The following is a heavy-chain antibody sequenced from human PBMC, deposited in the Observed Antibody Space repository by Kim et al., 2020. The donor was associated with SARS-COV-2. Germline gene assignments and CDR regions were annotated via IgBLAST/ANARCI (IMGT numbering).Heavy chain of an antibody. CDR1: GFTFSDYA. V-gene: IGHV3-23*01. J-gene: IGHJ4*02. CDR3: AEKVGVMGMPLFDY. CDR2: IVGGGIAS. Sequence: GGSLRLSCAASGFTFSDYAMSWFRQAPGTGLEWVSGIVGGGIASFYAYSVEGLFIMCDNYYKNTFLLQNSRRADDKTPYYCWAEKVGVMGMPLFDYLCQG. D-gene: IGHD3-16*01.